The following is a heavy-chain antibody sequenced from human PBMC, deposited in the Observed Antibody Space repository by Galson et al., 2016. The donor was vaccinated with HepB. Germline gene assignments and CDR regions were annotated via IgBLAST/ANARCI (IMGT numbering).Heavy chain of an antibody. V-gene: IGHV3-48*02. CDR2: ISSSSSTI. Sequence: SLRLSCAASGFTFSSYSMNWVRQAPGKGLEWVSYISSSSSTIYYADSVKGRFTISRDNAKNSLYLQMNSMGDEDTAVYYCERVSYGYPNWGQGTLVTVSS. CDR1: GFTFSSYS. D-gene: IGHD5-18*01. J-gene: IGHJ4*02. CDR3: ERVSYGYPN.